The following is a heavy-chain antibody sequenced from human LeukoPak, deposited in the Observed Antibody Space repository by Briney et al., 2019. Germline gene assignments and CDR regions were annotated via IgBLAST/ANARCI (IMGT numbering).Heavy chain of an antibody. Sequence: GGSLRLSCAASGFTFSSYAMTWVRQGPGKGLEWVSTISDRGDTTYYTDSVKGRFTISRDNSKNTVYLQMNSLRAEDTALYYCAKGLGFLPQFDYWGQGTLVAVSS. D-gene: IGHD7-27*01. CDR1: GFTFSSYA. CDR2: ISDRGDTT. V-gene: IGHV3-23*01. CDR3: AKGLGFLPQFDY. J-gene: IGHJ4*02.